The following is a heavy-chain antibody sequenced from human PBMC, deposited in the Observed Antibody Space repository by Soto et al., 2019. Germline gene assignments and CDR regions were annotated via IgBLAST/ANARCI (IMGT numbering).Heavy chain of an antibody. J-gene: IGHJ4*02. CDR3: ASHQAAAPPSY. V-gene: IGHV4-39*01. D-gene: IGHD6-13*01. Sequence: SETLSLTCTVSGGSISNSSYYWGWIRQPPGKGLEWIGSIYYSGSTYYNTSLKSRATISVDTSKNQFSLKLSSVTAADTAVYYCASHQAAAPPSYWGQGTVGTSPQ. CDR2: IYYSGST. CDR1: GGSISNSSYY.